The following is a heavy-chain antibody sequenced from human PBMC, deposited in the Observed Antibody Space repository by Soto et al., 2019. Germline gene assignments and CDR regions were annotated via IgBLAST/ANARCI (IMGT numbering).Heavy chain of an antibody. CDR2: VSHSGST. CDR3: ARNRYGGYDFDF. J-gene: IGHJ4*02. Sequence: QVQLQESGPGLVKPSGTLSLTCAVSSGSITSSNWWSWVRQPPGKGMEWIGGVSHSGSTNYIPSLKSRVTISVDKSRNQFSLRLNSVTAADTAVYYCARNRYGGYDFDFWGQGTLVTVSS. V-gene: IGHV4-4*02. D-gene: IGHD5-12*01. CDR1: SGSITSSNW.